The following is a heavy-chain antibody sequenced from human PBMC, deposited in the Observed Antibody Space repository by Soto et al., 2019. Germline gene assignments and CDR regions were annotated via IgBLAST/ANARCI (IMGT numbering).Heavy chain of an antibody. CDR1: GYTFSNYG. CDR2: VSTYNGDT. D-gene: IGHD3-3*01. J-gene: IGHJ4*02. CDR3: ARGHFDFWSGYPIEY. V-gene: IGHV1-18*04. Sequence: QVQLVQSGAEVRKPGASVKVSCKASGYTFSNYGIYWLRQAPGQGLEWLGWVSTYNGDTNYAQKFHDRVTMTTHTSTKTASMELRSQKSDDTAVYYCARGHFDFWSGYPIEYWGQGTAVTVSS.